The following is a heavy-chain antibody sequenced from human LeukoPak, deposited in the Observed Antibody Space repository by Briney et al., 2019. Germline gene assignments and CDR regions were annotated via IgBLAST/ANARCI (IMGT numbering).Heavy chain of an antibody. Sequence: GGSPRLSCAASGFTFRNAWMTWIRQAPGKGLEWVGRIKSKTDGGTTDNAAPVKGRFTISRDDSENTLYLQMSSLKTEDTAVYYCTTVGCTSTSCYSDYWGQGTLVTVSS. V-gene: IGHV3-15*01. CDR1: GFTFRNAW. D-gene: IGHD2-2*01. J-gene: IGHJ4*02. CDR3: TTVGCTSTSCYSDY. CDR2: IKSKTDGGTT.